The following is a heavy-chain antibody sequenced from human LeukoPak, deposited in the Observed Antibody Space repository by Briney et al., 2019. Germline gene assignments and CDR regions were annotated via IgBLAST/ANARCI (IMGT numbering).Heavy chain of an antibody. V-gene: IGHV4-39*07. D-gene: IGHD2-2*01. Sequence: PSETLSLTCTVSGDSISGSIHYWAWIRQPPGKGLEWIGSIYYSGSAHYKPSLKSRVTISVATSKNQFSLKLSSVTAADTAVYYCARGRADQVLFYDYWGQGTLVTVSS. CDR3: ARGRADQVLFYDY. CDR2: IYYSGSA. J-gene: IGHJ4*02. CDR1: GDSISGSIHY.